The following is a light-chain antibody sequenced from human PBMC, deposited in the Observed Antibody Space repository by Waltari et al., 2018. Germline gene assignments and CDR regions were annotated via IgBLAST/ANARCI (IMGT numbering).Light chain of an antibody. V-gene: IGKV3-20*01. J-gene: IGKJ3*01. Sequence: EIVLTQSPGTLSLSPGERATLSCRASQSVSSSYLAWYQQKPGQAPRLLIYGASSRATGSPDRFSVSGSGTDFTLTISRLEPEDFAVYYCQQYGSSLFTFGPGTKVDIK. CDR2: GAS. CDR3: QQYGSSLFT. CDR1: QSVSSSY.